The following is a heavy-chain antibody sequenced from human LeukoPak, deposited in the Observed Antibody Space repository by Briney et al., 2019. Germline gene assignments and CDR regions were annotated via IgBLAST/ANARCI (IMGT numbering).Heavy chain of an antibody. V-gene: IGHV3-9*01. CDR3: AKSPGGYCSSTSCYVAPYFQH. J-gene: IGHJ1*01. D-gene: IGHD2-2*01. CDR2: ISWNSGSI. CDR1: GFTFDDYA. Sequence: GGSLRLSCAASGFTFDDYAMHWVRQAPGKGLEWVSGISWNSGSIGYADSVKGRFTISRDNAKNSLYLQMNSLRAEDTALYCCAKSPGGYCSSTSCYVAPYFQHWGQGTLVTVSS.